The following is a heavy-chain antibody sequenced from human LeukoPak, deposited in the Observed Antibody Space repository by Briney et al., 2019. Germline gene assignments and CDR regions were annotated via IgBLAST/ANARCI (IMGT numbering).Heavy chain of an antibody. J-gene: IGHJ4*02. CDR3: AKGPAYGY. CDR2: ISGSGDST. V-gene: IGHV3-23*01. D-gene: IGHD3-10*01. CDR1: GFTFRSYA. Sequence: PGGSLRLSCAASGFTFRSYAMSWLRQAPGKGLEWVSAISGSGDSTHYADSVKGRFTISKDNSKNTLYLQMNSLRAEDTAVYYYAKGPAYGYWGEGTLVTVSS.